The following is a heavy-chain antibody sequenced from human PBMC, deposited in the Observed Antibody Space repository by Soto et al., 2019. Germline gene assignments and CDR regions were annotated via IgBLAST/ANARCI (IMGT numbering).Heavy chain of an antibody. V-gene: IGHV1-8*01. Sequence: QVQLVQSGAEVKKPGASVKVSCKASGYTFTSYDINWVRQATGQGLEWMGWMNPNRGNTGYAQKFQGRATMTRNTSITTADMELSSLRSEDTAVYYCAGGVKGDYGHDYWGQGTLVTVSS. J-gene: IGHJ4*02. CDR2: MNPNRGNT. CDR1: GYTFTSYD. D-gene: IGHD4-17*01. CDR3: AGGVKGDYGHDY.